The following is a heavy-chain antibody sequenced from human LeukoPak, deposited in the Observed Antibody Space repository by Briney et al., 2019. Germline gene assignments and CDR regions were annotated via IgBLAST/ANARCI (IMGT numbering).Heavy chain of an antibody. V-gene: IGHV5-10-1*01. CDR2: IDPSDSYT. D-gene: IGHD4-23*01. Sequence: GESLKISCKGSGYSFTSYWISWVRQMPGKRLEWMGRIDPSDSYTNYSPSFQGHVTISADKSISTAYLQWSSLKASDTAMYYCAMSVATVVTPEDYWGQGTLVTVSS. J-gene: IGHJ4*02. CDR3: AMSVATVVTPEDY. CDR1: GYSFTSYW.